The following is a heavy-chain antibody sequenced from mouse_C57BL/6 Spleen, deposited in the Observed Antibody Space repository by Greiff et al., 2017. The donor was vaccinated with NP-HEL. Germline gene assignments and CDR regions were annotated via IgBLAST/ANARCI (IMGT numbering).Heavy chain of an antibody. CDR1: GYTFTSYW. CDR3: ARYDYDDAY. D-gene: IGHD2-4*01. V-gene: IGHV1-64*01. J-gene: IGHJ3*01. Sequence: QVQLKQPGAELVKPGASVKLSCKASGYTFTSYWMHWVKQRPGQGLEWIGMIHPNSGSTNYNEKFKSKATLTVDKSSSTAYMQLSSLTSEDSAVYYCARYDYDDAYWGQGTLVTVSA. CDR2: IHPNSGST.